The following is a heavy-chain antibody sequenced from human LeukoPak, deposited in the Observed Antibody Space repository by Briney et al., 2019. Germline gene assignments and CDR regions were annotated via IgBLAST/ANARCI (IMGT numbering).Heavy chain of an antibody. Sequence: SQTLSLTCAISGDSVSSNSASWNWIRQSPSRGLEWLGRTYYRSKWYNDYAASVKSRITINPDTSDNQFSLQLKSVIPEDTGVYFCARDRSGSWHYFDYWGQGTLVSVSS. D-gene: IGHD6-25*01. V-gene: IGHV6-1*01. CDR1: GDSVSSNSAS. CDR2: TYYRSKWYN. J-gene: IGHJ4*02. CDR3: ARDRSGSWHYFDY.